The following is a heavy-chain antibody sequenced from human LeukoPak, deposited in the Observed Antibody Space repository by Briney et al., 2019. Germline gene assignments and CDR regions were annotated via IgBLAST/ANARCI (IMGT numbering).Heavy chain of an antibody. Sequence: VASVKVSCKASGGTFSSYAISWVRQAPGQGLEWMGGIIPIFGTANYAQKFQGRVTITADKSTSTAYMELSSLRSEDTAVYYCARAYLNIDRDYGSGGRWFDPWGQGTLVTVSS. J-gene: IGHJ5*02. CDR3: ARAYLNIDRDYGSGGRWFDP. CDR1: GGTFSSYA. CDR2: IIPIFGTA. D-gene: IGHD3-10*01. V-gene: IGHV1-69*06.